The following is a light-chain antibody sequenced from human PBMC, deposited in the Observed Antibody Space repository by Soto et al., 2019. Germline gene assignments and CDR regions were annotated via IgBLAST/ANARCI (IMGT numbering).Light chain of an antibody. J-gene: IGKJ1*01. CDR3: QQYDTYWT. CDR1: QTIGSW. Sequence: IQMTQSPSTLSASVGDRVTITCRASQTIGSWLAWYQAKPGKAPNLLIYKASTLGSGVPSRFSGSGSGTEFTLTINSLHPDDFGNYCCQQYDTYWTFGQGTKVEIK. V-gene: IGKV1-5*03. CDR2: KAS.